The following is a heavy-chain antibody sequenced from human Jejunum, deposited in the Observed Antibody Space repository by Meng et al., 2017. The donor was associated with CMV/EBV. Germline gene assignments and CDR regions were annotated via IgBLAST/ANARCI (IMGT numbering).Heavy chain of an antibody. V-gene: IGHV3-23*03. Sequence: FTFSTYAMTGVRQAPGKGLEWVSLSYSGGSTTYYADSVKGRFTISRDDSKNTLYLQMNSLRAEDTAIYYCAKDLFYDGSGYYLGNWGQGALVTVSS. D-gene: IGHD3-22*01. J-gene: IGHJ4*02. CDR1: FTFSTYA. CDR2: SYSGGSTT. CDR3: AKDLFYDGSGYYLGN.